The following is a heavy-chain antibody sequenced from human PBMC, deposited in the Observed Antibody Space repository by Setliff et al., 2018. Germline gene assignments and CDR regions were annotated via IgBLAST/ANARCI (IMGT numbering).Heavy chain of an antibody. CDR3: ATSDWYAAFDH. V-gene: IGHV3-7*01. J-gene: IGHJ4*02. Sequence: GGSLRLSCAASGFTFSSYWMSWVRQAPGRGLEWVATITQGGSEKHYVGSVKGRFTISRDNARNSVYLQMNSLRAEDAAVYYCATSDWYAAFDHWGQGTLVTVSS. D-gene: IGHD6-19*01. CDR2: ITQGGSEK. CDR1: GFTFSSYW.